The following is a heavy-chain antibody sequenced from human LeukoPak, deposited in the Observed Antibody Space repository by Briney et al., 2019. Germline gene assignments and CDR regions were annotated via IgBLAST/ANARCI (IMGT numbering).Heavy chain of an antibody. CDR2: INPNSSDT. D-gene: IGHD2-21*01. V-gene: IGHV1-2*02. CDR3: ARDRVFADFDY. Sequence: GASVKVSCKASGYTFTGYYIHWVRQAPGQGLEWVGWINPNSSDTKYTQNFQGRVTMTRDTSISTAYMELSRLKSDETAMYYCARDRVFADFDYWGQGTLVTVSS. CDR1: GYTFTGYY. J-gene: IGHJ4*02.